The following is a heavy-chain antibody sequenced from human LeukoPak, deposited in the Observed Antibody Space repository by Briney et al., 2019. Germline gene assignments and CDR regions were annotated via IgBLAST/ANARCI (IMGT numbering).Heavy chain of an antibody. Sequence: PGRSLRLSCAASGFTFDDYAMHWVRQAPGKGLEWVSGISWNSGSIGYADSVKGRFTISRDNAKNSLYLQMSSLRADDTAVYYCGGSRSFFWGQGTLVTVSS. J-gene: IGHJ4*02. D-gene: IGHD6-6*01. V-gene: IGHV3-9*01. CDR2: ISWNSGSI. CDR1: GFTFDDYA. CDR3: GGSRSFF.